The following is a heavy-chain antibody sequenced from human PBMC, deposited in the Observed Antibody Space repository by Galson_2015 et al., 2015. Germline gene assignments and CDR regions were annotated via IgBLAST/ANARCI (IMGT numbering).Heavy chain of an antibody. J-gene: IGHJ3*02. D-gene: IGHD6-13*01. CDR3: AALGIAAALSHAAFDI. CDR1: GFTFSSYW. CDR2: IYQDGSEK. V-gene: IGHV3-7*02. Sequence: SLRLSCAASGFTFSSYWMSWVRQAPGKGLEWVANIYQDGSEKYYVDSVKGRFTISRDNSKNSLYLQMNSLRAEDTAVYYCAALGIAAALSHAAFDIWGQGTMVTVSS.